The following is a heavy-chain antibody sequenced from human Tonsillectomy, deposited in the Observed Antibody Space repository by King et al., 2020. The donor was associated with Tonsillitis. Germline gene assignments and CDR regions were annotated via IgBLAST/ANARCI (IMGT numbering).Heavy chain of an antibody. CDR3: ARQYNYYGSGFRMDV. V-gene: IGHV4-59*08. D-gene: IGHD3-10*01. CDR2: VHYSGRT. CDR1: GVSISGYY. J-gene: IGHJ6*02. Sequence: VQLQESGPGLVKPSETLSLTCNVSGVSISGYYWNWIRQPPGRGLEWIGYVHYSGRTNYNPALKSRVTISIDTSKDLISLRLSSVTAADRAIYYCARQYNYYGSGFRMDVWGXXXPVT.